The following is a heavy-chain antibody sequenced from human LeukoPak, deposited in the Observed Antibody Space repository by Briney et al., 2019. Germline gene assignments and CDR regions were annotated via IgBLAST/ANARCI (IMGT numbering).Heavy chain of an antibody. J-gene: IGHJ4*02. D-gene: IGHD3-22*01. CDR2: ISYDGSNK. Sequence: GGSLRLSCAASGFTFSSYGMHWVRQAPGKGLEWVAVISYDGSNKGYADSVKGRFTLSRDNSKNTLYLHMNSLRAEDTAVYYCAKGRYHDSRGYHSLDYFDYWGQGILVTVSS. CDR3: AKGRYHDSRGYHSLDYFDY. CDR1: GFTFSSYG. V-gene: IGHV3-30*18.